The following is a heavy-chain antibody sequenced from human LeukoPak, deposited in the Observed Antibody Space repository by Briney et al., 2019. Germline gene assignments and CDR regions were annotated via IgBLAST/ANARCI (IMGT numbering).Heavy chain of an antibody. V-gene: IGHV4-30-4*01. CDR2: IYYSGST. D-gene: IGHD6-19*01. CDR1: GGSISSGDYY. CDR3: ARSTGYSSGWANDY. J-gene: IGHJ4*02. Sequence: SETLSLTCTVSGGSISSGDYYWSWVRQPPGKGLEWIGYIYYSGSTYYNPSLKSRVTISVETSKNHFSLKLSSVTAADTAVSYCARSTGYSSGWANDYWGQGTLVTVSS.